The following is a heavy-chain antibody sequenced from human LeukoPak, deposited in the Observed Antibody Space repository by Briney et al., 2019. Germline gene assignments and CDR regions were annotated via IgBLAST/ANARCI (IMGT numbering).Heavy chain of an antibody. CDR3: AKDLVVVTARDY. V-gene: IGHV3-23*01. CDR2: ISGSGGST. CDR1: GFTFSSYA. D-gene: IGHD2-21*02. J-gene: IGHJ4*02. Sequence: PGGSLRLSCAASGFTFSSYAMSRVRQAPGNGLEWVSAISGSGGSTYYADSVKGRFTISRDNSKNTLYLQMNSLRAEDTAVYYCAKDLVVVTARDYWGQGTLVTVSS.